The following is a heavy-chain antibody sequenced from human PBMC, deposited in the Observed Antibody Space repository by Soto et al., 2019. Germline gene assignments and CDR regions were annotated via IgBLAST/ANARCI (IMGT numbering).Heavy chain of an antibody. D-gene: IGHD3-10*01. CDR1: RGTFSSYA. V-gene: IGHV1-69*12. CDR3: ARIPGLWFGESHLNWFDP. CDR2: IIPIFGTA. J-gene: IGHJ5*02. Sequence: QVQLVQSGAEVKKPGSSVKVSCKASRGTFSSYAISWVRQAPGQGLEWMGGIIPIFGTANYAQKFQGRVTITADESTSTAYMELSSLRSEDTAVYYCARIPGLWFGESHLNWFDPWGQGTLVTVSS.